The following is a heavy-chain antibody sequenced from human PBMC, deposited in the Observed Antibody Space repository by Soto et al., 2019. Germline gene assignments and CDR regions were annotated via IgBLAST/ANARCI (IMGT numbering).Heavy chain of an antibody. V-gene: IGHV3-21*01. CDR1: GFTFSSYS. J-gene: IGHJ4*02. CDR3: ARDRSRYSSGWYSGGHY. D-gene: IGHD6-19*01. CDR2: ISSSSSYI. Sequence: EVQLVESGGGLVKPGGSLRLSCAASGFTFSSYSMNWVRQAPGKGLEWVSSISSSSSYIYYADSVKGRFTISRDNAKNSLYLQMNSLRAEDRAVYYCARDRSRYSSGWYSGGHYWGQGTLVTVSS.